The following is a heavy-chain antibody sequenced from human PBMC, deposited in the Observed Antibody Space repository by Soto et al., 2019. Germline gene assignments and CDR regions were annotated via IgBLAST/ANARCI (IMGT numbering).Heavy chain of an antibody. J-gene: IGHJ4*02. D-gene: IGHD3-22*01. Sequence: ASVKVSCKASGHTFTSYYIHWVRQAPGQGLEWMGIINPSNGDTTYAQKFQGRVTMTRDTSTSTVYMELSRLRSEDMAVYFCARDLGAGPAYSYDSTAYYLDLWGQGALVTVSS. CDR1: GHTFTSYY. V-gene: IGHV1-46*01. CDR3: ARDLGAGPAYSYDSTAYYLDL. CDR2: INPSNGDT.